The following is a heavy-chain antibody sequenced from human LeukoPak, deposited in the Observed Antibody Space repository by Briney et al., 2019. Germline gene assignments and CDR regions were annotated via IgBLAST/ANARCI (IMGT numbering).Heavy chain of an antibody. Sequence: PGGSLRLACAASGFTFSSYAMSWVRQAPGKGLEWLSAISASGGSTYYADSVKGRFTISRDNSKNTLYLQMNSLRAEDTAVYYCAKGTGLYSYGYDYYYMDVWGKGTTVTVSS. V-gene: IGHV3-23*01. CDR3: AKGTGLYSYGYDYYYMDV. J-gene: IGHJ6*03. D-gene: IGHD5-18*01. CDR1: GFTFSSYA. CDR2: ISASGGST.